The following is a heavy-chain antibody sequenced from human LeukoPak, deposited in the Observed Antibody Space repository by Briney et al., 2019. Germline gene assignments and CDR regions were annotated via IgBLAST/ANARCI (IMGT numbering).Heavy chain of an antibody. V-gene: IGHV4-4*07. CDR2: IYTSGST. J-gene: IGHJ5*02. D-gene: IGHD3-10*01. CDR3: ARVRYYGSGSYLRTWAWFDP. Sequence: SETLSLTCTVSGGSISSYYWSWIRQPAGKGLEWIGRIYTSGSTNYNPSLKSRVTISVDTSKNQFSLKLSSVTAADTAVYYCARVRYYGSGSYLRTWAWFDPWGQGTLVTVSS. CDR1: GGSISSYY.